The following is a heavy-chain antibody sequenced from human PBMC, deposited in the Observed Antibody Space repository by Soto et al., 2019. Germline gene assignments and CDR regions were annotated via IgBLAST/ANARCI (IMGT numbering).Heavy chain of an antibody. Sequence: SGPTLVNPTQTLTLTCTFSGFSLSTSGVGVGWIRQPPGKALEWLALIYWNDDKRYSPSLKSRLTITKDTSKNQVVLTMTNMDPVDTATYYCALVDTATPYYGMDVWGQGTTVTVSS. CDR1: GFSLSTSGVG. D-gene: IGHD5-18*01. J-gene: IGHJ6*02. CDR2: IYWNDDK. V-gene: IGHV2-5*01. CDR3: ALVDTATPYYGMDV.